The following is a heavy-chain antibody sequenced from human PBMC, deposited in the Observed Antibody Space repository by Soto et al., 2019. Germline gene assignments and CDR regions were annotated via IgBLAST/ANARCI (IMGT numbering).Heavy chain of an antibody. J-gene: IGHJ6*02. CDR3: ARHLGKQYYYGSGSYPTYYYGMDV. V-gene: IGHV4-39*01. CDR1: GGSISSSSYY. CDR2: IYYSGST. Sequence: LSLTCTVSGGSISSSSYYWGWIRQPPGKGLEWIGSIYYSGSTYYNPSLKSRVTISVDTSKNQFSLKLSSVTAADTAVYYCARHLGKQYYYGSGSYPTYYYGMDVWGQGTTVTVSS. D-gene: IGHD3-10*01.